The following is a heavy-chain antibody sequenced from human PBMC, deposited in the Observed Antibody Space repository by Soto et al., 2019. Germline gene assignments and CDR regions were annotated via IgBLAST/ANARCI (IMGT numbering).Heavy chain of an antibody. Sequence: QVQLVESGGGVVQPGRSLRLSCAASGFTFSSYGMHWVRQAPGKGLEWVAVISYDGMNKYYADAVKGRFTISRDNSKNNLYLQMNSLRAGGIAVYDCAKAGIVGAIKDYFVYWGQGTLVTVSS. CDR2: ISYDGMNK. CDR3: AKAGIVGAIKDYFVY. D-gene: IGHD1-26*01. V-gene: IGHV3-30*18. CDR1: GFTFSSYG. J-gene: IGHJ4*02.